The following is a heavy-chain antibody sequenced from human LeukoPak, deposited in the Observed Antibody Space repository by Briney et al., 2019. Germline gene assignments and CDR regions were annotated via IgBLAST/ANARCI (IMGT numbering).Heavy chain of an antibody. Sequence: GGSLRLSYAAAGFTFSNYAIHWVRQAPGKWLGWVAVISSGGSDRFYADSVKGRFTVSRDNSKLTLYLQMSSLRVEDTAVYYCARDCGGEWYFFDSWGQGTLITVSS. D-gene: IGHD3-10*01. CDR2: ISSGGSDR. CDR3: ARDCGGEWYFFDS. V-gene: IGHV3-30-3*01. CDR1: GFTFSNYA. J-gene: IGHJ4*02.